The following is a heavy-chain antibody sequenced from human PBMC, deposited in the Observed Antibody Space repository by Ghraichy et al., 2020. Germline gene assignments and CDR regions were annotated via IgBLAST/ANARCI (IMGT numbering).Heavy chain of an antibody. V-gene: IGHV4-61*01. CDR2: IYYSGST. J-gene: IGHJ3*02. CDR3: ARRAYDFWSGYATDAFDI. D-gene: IGHD3-3*01. Sequence: SETLSLTCTVSGGSVSSGSYYWSWIRQPPGKGLEWIGYIYYSGSTNYNPSLKSRVTISVDTSKNQFSLKLSSVTAADTAVYYCARRAYDFWSGYATDAFDIWGQGTMVTVSS. CDR1: GGSVSSGSYY.